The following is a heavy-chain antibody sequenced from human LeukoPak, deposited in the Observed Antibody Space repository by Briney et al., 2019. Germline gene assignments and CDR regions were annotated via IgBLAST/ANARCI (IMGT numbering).Heavy chain of an antibody. CDR3: ARDATVGGYFDY. J-gene: IGHJ4*02. V-gene: IGHV3-30-3*01. Sequence: GGSLRLSCAASGFTFSSYAMHWVRQAPGKGLEWVAVISYDGSNKYYADSVKGRFTISRDNSKNTLYLQMNSLRAEDTAVYYCARDATVGGYFDYWGQGTLVTVSS. CDR2: ISYDGSNK. CDR1: GFTFSSYA. D-gene: IGHD4-23*01.